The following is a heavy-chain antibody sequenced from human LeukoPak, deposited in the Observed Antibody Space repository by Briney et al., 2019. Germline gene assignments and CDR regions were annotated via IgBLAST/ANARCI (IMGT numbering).Heavy chain of an antibody. D-gene: IGHD5-18*01. CDR1: GGSISNSY. CDR3: ARTTEGGYTYGYFYYYYMDV. Sequence: TPSETLSLTCSVSGGSISNSYWSWIRQPAGKGLEWIGRVYSSGSANYNPSLQTRVTMSVDTSKNQFSLKLTSVTAADTAVYYCARTTEGGYTYGYFYYYYMDVWGKGTTVTISS. CDR2: VYSSGSA. V-gene: IGHV4-4*07. J-gene: IGHJ6*03.